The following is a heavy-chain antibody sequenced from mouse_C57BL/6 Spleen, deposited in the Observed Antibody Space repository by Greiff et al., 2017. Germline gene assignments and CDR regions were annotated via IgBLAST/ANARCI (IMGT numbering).Heavy chain of an antibody. V-gene: IGHV1-54*01. CDR3: ARSRGAQAWFAY. Sequence: VQLQQSGAELVRPGTSVKVSCKASGYAFTNYLIEWVKQRPGQGLEWIGVINPGSGGTNYNEKFKGKATLTADKSSSTAYMQLSSLTSEDSAVYFCARSRGAQAWFAYWGQGTLVTVSA. D-gene: IGHD3-2*02. CDR2: INPGSGGT. J-gene: IGHJ3*01. CDR1: GYAFTNYL.